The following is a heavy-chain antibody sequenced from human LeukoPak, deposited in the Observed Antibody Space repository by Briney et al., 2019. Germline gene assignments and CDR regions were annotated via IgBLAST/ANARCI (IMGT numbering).Heavy chain of an antibody. CDR3: ARDRGSRYDILGANGNWFDP. Sequence: GASVKVSCKASGGTFSSYAISWVRQAPGQGLEWMGRIIPILGIANYAQKFQGRVTITADKSTSTAYMELSSLRSEDTAVYYCARDRGSRYDILGANGNWFDPWGQGTLVTVSS. D-gene: IGHD3-9*01. CDR2: IIPILGIA. CDR1: GGTFSSYA. V-gene: IGHV1-69*04. J-gene: IGHJ5*02.